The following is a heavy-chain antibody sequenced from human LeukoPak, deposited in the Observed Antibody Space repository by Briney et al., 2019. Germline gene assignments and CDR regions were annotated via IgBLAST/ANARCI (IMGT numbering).Heavy chain of an antibody. J-gene: IGHJ4*02. CDR1: GGSNSNYF. D-gene: IGHD6-6*01. V-gene: IGHV4-59*01. Sequence: PSETLSLTCTVSGGSNSNYFWSWIRQPPGKGLEWIGYIYSSGSTNYNPSLKSRVTISVDTSRNHFSLKLSSVTAADTAVYYCARAYSSSSHGDYWGRGTLVTVSS. CDR3: ARAYSSSSHGDY. CDR2: IYSSGST.